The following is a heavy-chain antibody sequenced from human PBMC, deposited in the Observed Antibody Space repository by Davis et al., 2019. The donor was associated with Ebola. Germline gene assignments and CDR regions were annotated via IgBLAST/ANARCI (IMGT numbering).Heavy chain of an antibody. D-gene: IGHD3-22*01. J-gene: IGHJ4*02. CDR3: AKDKVADYYDSSGYYLRGGFDY. CDR2: ISGSGGST. Sequence: PGGSLRLSCAASGFTFSSYAMSWVRQAPGKGLEWVSAISGSGGSTYYADSVKGRFTISRDNSKNTLYLQMNSLRAEDTAVYYCAKDKVADYYDSSGYYLRGGFDYWGQGTLVTVSS. CDR1: GFTFSSYA. V-gene: IGHV3-23*01.